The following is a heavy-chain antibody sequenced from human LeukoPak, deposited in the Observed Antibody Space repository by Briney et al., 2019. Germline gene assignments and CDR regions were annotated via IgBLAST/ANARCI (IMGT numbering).Heavy chain of an antibody. J-gene: IGHJ4*02. CDR3: ATNEKAVAGTRKDY. CDR2: ISSSSSYI. Sequence: GGSLRLSCAASGFTFSSYSMNWVRQAPGKGLEWVSSISSSSSYIYYADSVKGRFTISRDNAKNSLYLQMNSLRAEDTAVYYCATNEKAVAGTRKDYWGQGTPVTVSS. D-gene: IGHD6-19*01. CDR1: GFTFSSYS. V-gene: IGHV3-21*01.